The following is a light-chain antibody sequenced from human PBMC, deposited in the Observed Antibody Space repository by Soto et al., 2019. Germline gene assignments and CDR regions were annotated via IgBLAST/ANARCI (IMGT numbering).Light chain of an antibody. CDR1: SSNIGSNP. CDR2: STN. V-gene: IGLV1-44*01. Sequence: QSVLTQPPSASGTPGQRVTISCSGSSSNIGSNPVNWYQQLPGTAPKLLIYSTNHRPSGVPDRFSGSKSGTSASLAISGLQSEDEADYYCAAWDDSLNGPVFGGGTKLTVL. J-gene: IGLJ3*02. CDR3: AAWDDSLNGPV.